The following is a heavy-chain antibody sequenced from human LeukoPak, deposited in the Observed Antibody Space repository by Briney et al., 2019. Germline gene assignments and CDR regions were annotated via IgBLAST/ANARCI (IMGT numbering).Heavy chain of an antibody. Sequence: GGSPRLSCAASGFTFCIYAMHWGRQAPGKGPEWGAGILYDGRSKYYADSVRGRFTTSRDNAKNTLYLQMNGLRDQDTAVYYCTTDSSPDFCVQGTVVTV. CDR2: ILYDGRSK. V-gene: IGHV3-30-3*01. J-gene: IGHJ4*02. CDR3: TTDSSPDF. CDR1: GFTFCIYA.